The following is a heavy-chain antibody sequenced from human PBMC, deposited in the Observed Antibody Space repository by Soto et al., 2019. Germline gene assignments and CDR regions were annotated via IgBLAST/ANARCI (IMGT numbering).Heavy chain of an antibody. Sequence: QVQLVQSGAEVKKPGSSVKVSCKASGGTFSSYTISWVRQAPGQGLEWMGRIIPILGIANYAQKFQGRVTITADKSTSTAYMELSSLRSEETAVYYCARGGIVATPPDYWGQGTLVTVSS. CDR3: ARGGIVATPPDY. J-gene: IGHJ4*02. D-gene: IGHD5-12*01. CDR1: GGTFSSYT. CDR2: IIPILGIA. V-gene: IGHV1-69*02.